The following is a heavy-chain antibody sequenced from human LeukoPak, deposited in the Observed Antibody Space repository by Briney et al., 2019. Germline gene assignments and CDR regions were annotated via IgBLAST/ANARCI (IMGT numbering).Heavy chain of an antibody. D-gene: IGHD4-17*01. CDR2: IKQDGSEK. CDR3: ARAGGSTVSHSDY. J-gene: IGHJ4*02. Sequence: PGGSLRLSCAASGFTFSSYWMSWVRQAPGKGLEWVANIKQDGSEKYYVDSVKGRFTISKDNAKNSLYLQMNSLRAEDTAVYYCARAGGSTVSHSDYWGQGTLVTVSS. CDR1: GFTFSSYW. V-gene: IGHV3-7*01.